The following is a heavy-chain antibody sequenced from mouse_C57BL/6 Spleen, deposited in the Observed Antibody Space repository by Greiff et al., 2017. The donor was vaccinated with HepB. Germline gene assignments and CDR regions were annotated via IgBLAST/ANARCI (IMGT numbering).Heavy chain of an antibody. CDR3: ARTPHYYGSNYYAMDY. V-gene: IGHV1-26*01. CDR1: GYTFTDYY. D-gene: IGHD1-1*01. Sequence: VQLQQSGPELVKPGASVKISCKASGYTFTDYYMNWVKQSHGKSLEWIGDINPNNGGTSYNQKFKGKATLTVDKSSSTAYMELRSLTSEDSAVYYCARTPHYYGSNYYAMDYWGQGTSVTVSS. CDR2: INPNNGGT. J-gene: IGHJ4*01.